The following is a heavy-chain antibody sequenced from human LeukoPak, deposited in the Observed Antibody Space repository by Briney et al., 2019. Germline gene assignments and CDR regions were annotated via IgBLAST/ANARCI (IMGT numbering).Heavy chain of an antibody. Sequence: GGSLRLSCAASGFTFDDYGMGWVRQAPGKGLEWVSGLNWNGGSRGYVDSVKGRFTISRDNAKNSLYLQMNSLRAEDTALYHCARVAVNYCAGIGSMDVWGQGTTVTVSS. V-gene: IGHV3-20*01. D-gene: IGHD3-10*01. J-gene: IGHJ6*02. CDR2: LNWNGGSR. CDR1: GFTFDDYG. CDR3: ARVAVNYCAGIGSMDV.